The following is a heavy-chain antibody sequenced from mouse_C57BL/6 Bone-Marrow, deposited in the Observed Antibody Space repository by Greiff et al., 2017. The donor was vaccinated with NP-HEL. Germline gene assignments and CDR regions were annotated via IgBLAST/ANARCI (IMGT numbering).Heavy chain of an antibody. CDR2: INPYNGGT. CDR1: GYTFTDYY. J-gene: IGHJ3*01. D-gene: IGHD1-1*01. V-gene: IGHV1-19*01. CDR3: ARWGYGSSFAY. Sequence: EVKLMESGPVLVKPGASVKMSCKASGYTFTDYYMNWVKQSHGKSLEWIGVINPYNGGTSYNQKFKGKATLTVDKSSSTAYMELNSLTSEDSAVYYCARWGYGSSFAYWGQGTLVTVSA.